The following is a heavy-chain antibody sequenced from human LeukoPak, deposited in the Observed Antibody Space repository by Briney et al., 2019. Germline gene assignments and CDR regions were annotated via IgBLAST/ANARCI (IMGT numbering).Heavy chain of an antibody. V-gene: IGHV3-13*01. D-gene: IGHD1-26*01. CDR2: IGTAGDT. CDR1: GFTFSSYS. CDR3: ARSPVGATPPDY. Sequence: GGSLRLSCAASGFTFSSYSMNWVRQATGKGLEWVSAIGTAGDTYYPGSVKGRFTISRENAKNSLYLQMNSLRAGDTAVYYCARSPVGATPPDYWGQGTLVTVSS. J-gene: IGHJ4*02.